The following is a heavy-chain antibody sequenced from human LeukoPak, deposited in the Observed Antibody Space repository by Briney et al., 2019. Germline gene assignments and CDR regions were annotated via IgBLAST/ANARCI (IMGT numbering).Heavy chain of an antibody. D-gene: IGHD3-16*01. Sequence: GGSLRLSCEASGFTFSSYWMHWVRQAPGKGLVWVSHINSDGSSTNYADSVKGRFTISRDNAKNTLHLQINSLRAEDTAVYFCATDWFGAVNSWGQGTLVTVSS. CDR3: ATDWFGAVNS. J-gene: IGHJ4*02. V-gene: IGHV3-74*01. CDR1: GFTFSSYW. CDR2: INSDGSST.